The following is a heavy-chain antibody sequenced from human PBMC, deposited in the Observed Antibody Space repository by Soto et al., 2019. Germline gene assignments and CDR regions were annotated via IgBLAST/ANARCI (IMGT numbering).Heavy chain of an antibody. CDR1: GGTFSSYA. Sequence: SVKVSCKASGGTFSSYAISWVRQAPGQGLEWMGGIIPIFGTANYAQKFQGRVTITADESTSTAYMELSSLRSEDTAVYYCARDGPYDFWSGYPNWFDPWGQGTLVTAPQ. CDR2: IIPIFGTA. V-gene: IGHV1-69*13. D-gene: IGHD3-3*01. J-gene: IGHJ5*02. CDR3: ARDGPYDFWSGYPNWFDP.